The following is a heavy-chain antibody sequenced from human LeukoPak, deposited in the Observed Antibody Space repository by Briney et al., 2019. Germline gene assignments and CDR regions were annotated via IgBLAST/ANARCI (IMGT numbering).Heavy chain of an antibody. J-gene: IGHJ2*01. CDR3: ARKTVTSWCFDL. D-gene: IGHD4-17*01. CDR1: GDSISNYY. Sequence: SGTLSLTCTVSGDSISNYYWSWIRQPPRKGLEWIGYVYYSGSTNYNPSLKSRVTISVDTSKNQFSLKLTSLTAADTAVYYCARKTVTSWCFDLWGRDTLVTVSS. V-gene: IGHV4-59*08. CDR2: VYYSGST.